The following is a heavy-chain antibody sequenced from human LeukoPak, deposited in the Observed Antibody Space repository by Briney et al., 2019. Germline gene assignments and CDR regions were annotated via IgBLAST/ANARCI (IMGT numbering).Heavy chain of an antibody. V-gene: IGHV3-30-3*01. CDR1: GFTFSSYA. J-gene: IGHJ4*02. Sequence: PGGSLRLSCAASGFTFSSYAMHWVRQAPGKGLEWVAVISYDGSNKYYADSVKGRFTISRDNSKNTLYLQMNSLRAEDTAVYYCARDGEWELPGYFDYWSQGTLVTVSS. D-gene: IGHD1-26*01. CDR2: ISYDGSNK. CDR3: ARDGEWELPGYFDY.